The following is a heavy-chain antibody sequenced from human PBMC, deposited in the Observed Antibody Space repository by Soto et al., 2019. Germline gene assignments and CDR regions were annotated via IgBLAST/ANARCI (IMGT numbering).Heavy chain of an antibody. CDR3: AKDGNIAAAGSDYFDY. CDR1: GFTFDDYA. CDR2: ISWNSGGI. V-gene: IGHV3-9*01. J-gene: IGHJ4*02. D-gene: IGHD6-13*01. Sequence: EVQLVESGGGLVQPGRSLRLSCAASGFTFDDYAMHWVRQAPGKGLEWVSGISWNSGGIDYADSVKGRFTISRDNAKNSLYLQMNSLRAEDTALYYCAKDGNIAAAGSDYFDYWGQGTLVTVSS.